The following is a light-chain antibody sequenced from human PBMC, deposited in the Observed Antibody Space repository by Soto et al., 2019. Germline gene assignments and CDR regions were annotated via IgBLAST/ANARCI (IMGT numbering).Light chain of an antibody. CDR3: NSYDSSLSGSV. Sequence: QSALTQPPSVSGAPGQRVTISCTGSSSNIGAGYDVHWYQQLPGTVPKLLIYGNSNRPSGVPDRFSGSKSGTSASLAITGLQAEDEADHYCNSYDSSLSGSVFGGGTKVTVL. J-gene: IGLJ3*02. V-gene: IGLV1-40*01. CDR2: GNS. CDR1: SSNIGAGYD.